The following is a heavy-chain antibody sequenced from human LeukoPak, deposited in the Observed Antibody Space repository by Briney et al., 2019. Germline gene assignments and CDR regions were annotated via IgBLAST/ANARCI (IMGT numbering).Heavy chain of an antibody. J-gene: IGHJ4*02. CDR1: GGSFSGYH. CDR3: ARVLGYSSSWYEDY. V-gene: IGHV4-34*01. Sequence: SETLSLTCAVYGGSFSGYHWSWIRQPPGKGLEWIGEINHSGSTNYNPSLKSRVTISVDTSKNQFSLKLSSVTAADTAVYYCARVLGYSSSWYEDYWGQGTLVTVSS. D-gene: IGHD6-13*01. CDR2: INHSGST.